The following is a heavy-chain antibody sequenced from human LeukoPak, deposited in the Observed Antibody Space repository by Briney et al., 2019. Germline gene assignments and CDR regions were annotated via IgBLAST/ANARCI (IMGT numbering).Heavy chain of an antibody. D-gene: IGHD5-12*01. J-gene: IGHJ4*02. V-gene: IGHV3-30*02. CDR3: AKDRSGYGPDY. CDR2: IRYDGSIR. Sequence: GGSLRLSCAASGFTFSTYGVHWARQAPGKGLEWVAFIRYDGSIRYYADSVKGRFTISRDNSQNTLYLQMNSLRPEGTGVYYCAKDRSGYGPDYWGQGTLVTASS. CDR1: GFTFSTYG.